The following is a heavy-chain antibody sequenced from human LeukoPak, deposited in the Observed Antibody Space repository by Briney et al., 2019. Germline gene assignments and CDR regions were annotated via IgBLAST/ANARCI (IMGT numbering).Heavy chain of an antibody. CDR3: ARGPVRDYSNC. CDR2: IYYSGST. CDR1: GVPITSGGYY. V-gene: IGHV4-31*03. Sequence: SETLSLTCTVSGVPITSGGYYWSWIRQHPGKGLEWLGYIYYSGSTYYNPSLKSRLTISLDTSKNHFSLRLTSVTAADTAVYYCARGPVRDYSNCWGQGTLVTVSS. D-gene: IGHD4-11*01. J-gene: IGHJ4*02.